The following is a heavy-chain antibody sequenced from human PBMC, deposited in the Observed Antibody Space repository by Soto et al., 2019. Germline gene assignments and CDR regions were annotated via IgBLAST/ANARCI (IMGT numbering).Heavy chain of an antibody. CDR2: IRSKAYGGTT. J-gene: IGHJ3*02. Sequence: GGPLRLSCTASGFTFGDYAMSWFRQAPGKGQEWVGFIRSKAYGGTTEYAASVKGRFTISRDGSKSIAYLQMNSLKTEDTAVYYCTRAYCSSTSCYPPAFDIWGQGTMVTVSS. CDR1: GFTFGDYA. CDR3: TRAYCSSTSCYPPAFDI. D-gene: IGHD2-2*01. V-gene: IGHV3-49*01.